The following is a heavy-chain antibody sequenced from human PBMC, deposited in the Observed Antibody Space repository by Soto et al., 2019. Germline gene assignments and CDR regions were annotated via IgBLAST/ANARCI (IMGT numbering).Heavy chain of an antibody. D-gene: IGHD2-2*01. V-gene: IGHV3-30*18. CDR1: GFTFSSYG. CDR3: AKDLRVRTSPFMDV. CDR2: ISYDGSNK. Sequence: GGSLRLSCAASGFTFSSYGMHWVRQAPGKGLEWVAVISYDGSNKYYADSVKGRFTISRDNSKNTLYLQMNSLRAEDTAVYYCAKDLRVRTSPFMDVWGQGTTVTSP. J-gene: IGHJ6*02.